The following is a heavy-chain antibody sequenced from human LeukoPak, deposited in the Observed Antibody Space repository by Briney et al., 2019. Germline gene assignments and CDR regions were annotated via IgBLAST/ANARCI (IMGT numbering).Heavy chain of an antibody. CDR3: ASAPYSSGWYGNDY. CDR1: GFTFSDYY. CDR2: ISSSGSTI. D-gene: IGHD6-19*01. J-gene: IGHJ4*02. V-gene: IGHV3-11*01. Sequence: PGGSLRLSCAASGFTFSDYYMSWIRQAPGKGLEWVSYISSSGSTIYYADSVRGRFTISRDNAKNSLYLQMNSLRAEDTAVYYCASAPYSSGWYGNDYWGQGTLVTVSS.